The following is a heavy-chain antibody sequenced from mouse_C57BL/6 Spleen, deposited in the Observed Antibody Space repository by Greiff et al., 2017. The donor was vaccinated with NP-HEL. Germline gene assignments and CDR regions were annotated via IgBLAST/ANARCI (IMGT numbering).Heavy chain of an antibody. J-gene: IGHJ2*01. D-gene: IGHD2-4*01. V-gene: IGHV1-4*01. CDR3: VYDDDLYYFDY. CDR2: INPTGGYT. CDR1: GYTFTSYR. Sequence: QVQLQQPGAELARPGASVKLSCKASGYTFTSYRMHWVKQRPGQGLEWIGYINPTGGYTNYNQKFKDKATLTADKSSSTAYMQLSSLTSEDSAVYYCVYDDDLYYFDYWGQGTTLTVSS.